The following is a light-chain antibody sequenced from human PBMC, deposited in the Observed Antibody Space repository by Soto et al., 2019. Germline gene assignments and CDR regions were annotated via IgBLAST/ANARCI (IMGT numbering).Light chain of an antibody. CDR3: QQYGSSPQT. V-gene: IGKV3-20*01. J-gene: IGKJ1*01. Sequence: EIVLTQSPGTLSFSPGEGSTLSCRSSQSVSSTYLAWYQQKAGQAPRLLIYGASSRATGIPDRFSGSGSGTDFTLTISRLEPEDFAVYYCQQYGSSPQTFGQGTKVDIK. CDR2: GAS. CDR1: QSVSSTY.